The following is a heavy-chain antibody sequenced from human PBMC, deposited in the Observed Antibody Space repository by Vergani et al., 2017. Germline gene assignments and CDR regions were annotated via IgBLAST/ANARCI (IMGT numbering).Heavy chain of an antibody. J-gene: IGHJ2*01. D-gene: IGHD3-16*01. Sequence: QVQLQESGPGLVKPSETLSLTCTVSGGSISSYYWSWIRQPAGKGLEWIGSIYNSGNGDSSSSLKSRVTISADTSKNQFSLRLTSVTAADTAVYYCASGKYYSDSTSHFRGRYFDVWGRGTLVTVPS. CDR2: IYNSGNG. V-gene: IGHV4-4*07. CDR1: GGSISSYY. CDR3: ASGKYYSDSTSHFRGRYFDV.